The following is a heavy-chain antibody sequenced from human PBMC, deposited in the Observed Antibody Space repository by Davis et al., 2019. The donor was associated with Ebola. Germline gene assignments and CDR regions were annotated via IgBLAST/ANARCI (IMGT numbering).Heavy chain of an antibody. J-gene: IGHJ4*02. CDR2: ISSSSSYI. CDR3: ARIVNNYYDSSGPF. Sequence: GGSLRLSCAASGFTFSSYSMNWVRQAPGKGLEWVSSISSSSSYIYYAGSVKGRFTISRDNAKNSLYLQMNSLRAEDTAVYYCARIVNNYYDSSGPFWGQGTLVTVSS. D-gene: IGHD3-22*01. CDR1: GFTFSSYS. V-gene: IGHV3-21*01.